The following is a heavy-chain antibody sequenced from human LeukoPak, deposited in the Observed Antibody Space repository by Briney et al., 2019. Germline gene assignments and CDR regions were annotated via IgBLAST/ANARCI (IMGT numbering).Heavy chain of an antibody. Sequence: ASVKVSCKASGYTFTSYDINWVRQAPGQGLEWMGWMNPNNGNTGYAQRFQGRVTLTRDTSISEAYMELNSQTFDDTAVYFCTRGGDFYDLMSYAMDVWGQGTTVTVSS. CDR2: MNPNNGNT. D-gene: IGHD5/OR15-5a*01. CDR1: GYTFTSYD. CDR3: TRGGDFYDLMSYAMDV. J-gene: IGHJ6*02. V-gene: IGHV1-8*01.